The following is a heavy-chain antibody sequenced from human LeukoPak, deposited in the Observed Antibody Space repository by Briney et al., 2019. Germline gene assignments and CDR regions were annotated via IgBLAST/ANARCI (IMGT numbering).Heavy chain of an antibody. CDR1: GGSISSYS. J-gene: IGHJ3*02. CDR2: ISHSGTT. Sequence: PSETLSLTCIVSGGSISSYSWNWIRQSPGKGLEWVGCISHSGTTSYNSSLKSRVTISVDTSKNQFSLKLSSVTAADTAVYYCAREGTPTDIVVVPAANDAFDIWGQGTMVTVSS. CDR3: AREGTPTDIVVVPAANDAFDI. V-gene: IGHV4-59*01. D-gene: IGHD2-2*01.